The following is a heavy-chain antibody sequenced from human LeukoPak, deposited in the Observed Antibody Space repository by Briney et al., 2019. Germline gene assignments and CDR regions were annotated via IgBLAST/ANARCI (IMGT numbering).Heavy chain of an antibody. D-gene: IGHD3/OR15-3a*01. V-gene: IGHV4-39*01. CDR2: VFYSGSI. CDR3: ARHGLPYFDY. CDR1: GGSINTNTFF. J-gene: IGHJ4*02. Sequence: SESLSLTCGVSGGSINTNTFFWGWIRQPPGKGLEWIGNVFYSGSIMYNPSLKSRVTMSIDTSKSQFSLTLKSATAADTAVYYCARHGLPYFDYWGQGAPVTVSS.